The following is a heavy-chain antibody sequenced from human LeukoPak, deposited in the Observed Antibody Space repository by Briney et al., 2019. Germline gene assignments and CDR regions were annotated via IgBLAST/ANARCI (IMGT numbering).Heavy chain of an antibody. Sequence: GGSLRLSCAASGFTFSSFSMNWVRQAPGKGLEWVSSISSSSSYMYYADSVKGRFTISRDNARNSLYLQMDSLTAEDTAVYYCAREPSGRYYYSYGLDVWGQGTTVTVS. J-gene: IGHJ6*02. CDR2: ISSSSSYM. D-gene: IGHD5-12*01. CDR3: AREPSGRYYYSYGLDV. CDR1: GFTFSSFS. V-gene: IGHV3-21*01.